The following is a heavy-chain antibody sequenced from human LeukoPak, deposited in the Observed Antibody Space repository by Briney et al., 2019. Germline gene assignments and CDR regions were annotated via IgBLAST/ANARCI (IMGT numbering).Heavy chain of an antibody. CDR3: ARECPFYSSGWYLDY. V-gene: IGHV4-59*01. CDR2: IYYSGST. D-gene: IGHD6-19*01. J-gene: IGHJ4*02. CDR1: GCSISSYY. Sequence: SETLSFTCTVSGCSISSYYWSWIRQPPGKGLEWIGYIYYSGSTNYNPSLKSRVTISVDTSKNQFSLKLSSVTAADTAVYYCARECPFYSSGWYLDYWGQGTLVTVSS.